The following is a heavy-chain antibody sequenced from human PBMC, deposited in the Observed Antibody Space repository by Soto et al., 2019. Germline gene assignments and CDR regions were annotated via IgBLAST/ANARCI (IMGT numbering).Heavy chain of an antibody. D-gene: IGHD6-25*01. J-gene: IGHJ4*02. Sequence: QVQLVESGGGVVQPGRSLRLSCAASGFTFSSYGMHWVRQAPGKGLEWVAVISYDGSNKYYADSVKGRFTISRDNSKNTLYLQMNSLIAEDTAGYYCAKDRSLYRSATRAYFDYWGQGTLVTVST. CDR3: AKDRSLYRSATRAYFDY. CDR2: ISYDGSNK. CDR1: GFTFSSYG. V-gene: IGHV3-30*18.